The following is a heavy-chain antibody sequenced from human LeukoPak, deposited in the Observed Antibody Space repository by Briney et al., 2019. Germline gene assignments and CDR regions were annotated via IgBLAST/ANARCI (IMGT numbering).Heavy chain of an antibody. J-gene: IGHJ4*02. Sequence: PSETLSLTCAVSGDSISSNYCWRWVRQFPGKGLEWIGEVYRRGSTSYNPSLKSRVTISVDTSKNQFSLKLSSVTAADTAVYYCARGQGPGVANKLSNFDYWGQGTLVTVSS. D-gene: IGHD5-12*01. V-gene: IGHV4-4*02. CDR2: VYRRGST. CDR3: ARGQGPGVANKLSNFDY. CDR1: GDSISSNYC.